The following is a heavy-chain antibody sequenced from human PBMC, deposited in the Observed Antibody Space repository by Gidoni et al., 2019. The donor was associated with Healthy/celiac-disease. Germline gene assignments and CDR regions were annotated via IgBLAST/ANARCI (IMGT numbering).Heavy chain of an antibody. J-gene: IGHJ4*02. V-gene: IGHV4-61*02. CDR2: IYTSGGT. CDR3: ARAQGYSGYDFLFDY. Sequence: QVQLQESGPGLVKPSQTLSLTCTVSGVSICSGSYYWSWIRQPAGKGLGWIGRIYTSGGTNYNPSLKSRVTISVDTSKNQFSLKLSSVTAADTAVYYCARAQGYSGYDFLFDYWGQGTLVTVSS. CDR1: GVSICSGSYY. D-gene: IGHD5-12*01.